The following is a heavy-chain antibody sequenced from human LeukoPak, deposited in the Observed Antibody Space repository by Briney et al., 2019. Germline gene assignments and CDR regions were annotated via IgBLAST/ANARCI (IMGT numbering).Heavy chain of an antibody. J-gene: IGHJ6*03. D-gene: IGHD3-10*01. Sequence: QAGGSLRLSCGASGFTFSYYAMYWVRQAPGKGLEWVALISYDGSYEYYTDSVKGRFTISRDNPKNTLYLQMNGLRAEDTAVYYCARGDTYYYGSGTDHYYYYYMDVWGKGTTVTVSS. V-gene: IGHV3-30*04. CDR1: GFTFSYYA. CDR3: ARGDTYYYGSGTDHYYYYYMDV. CDR2: ISYDGSYE.